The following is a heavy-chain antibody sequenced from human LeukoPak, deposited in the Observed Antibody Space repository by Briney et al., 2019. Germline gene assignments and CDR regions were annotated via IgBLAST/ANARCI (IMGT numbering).Heavy chain of an antibody. J-gene: IGHJ6*02. CDR1: GGSISNYY. CDR3: ARGYDIDV. V-gene: IGHV4-59*01. CDR2: IYYTGTT. Sequence: SETLSLTCAVSGGSISNYYWSWIRQPPGKALEWIGYIYYTGTTKYNPSLKSRATISLDTSKNQFSLKLTSVTAADTALFFCARGYDIDVWGQGTTVTVSS.